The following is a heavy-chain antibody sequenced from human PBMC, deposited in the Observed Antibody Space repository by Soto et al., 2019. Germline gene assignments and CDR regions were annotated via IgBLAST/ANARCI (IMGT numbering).Heavy chain of an antibody. CDR3: ARVWYYDSSGYYRRTSYFDY. Sequence: SETLCLTSTVSDGSIRSGGYYWSWIRQHPGKGLEWIGYIYYSGSTYYNPSLKSRVTISVDTSKNQFSLKLSSVTAADTAVYYCARVWYYDSSGYYRRTSYFDYWGQGTLVTVSS. CDR1: DGSIRSGGYY. V-gene: IGHV4-31*03. CDR2: IYYSGST. J-gene: IGHJ4*02. D-gene: IGHD3-22*01.